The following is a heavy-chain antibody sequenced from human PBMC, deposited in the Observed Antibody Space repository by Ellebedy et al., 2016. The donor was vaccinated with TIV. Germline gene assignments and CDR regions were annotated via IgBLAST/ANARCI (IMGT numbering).Heavy chain of an antibody. V-gene: IGHV1-46*03. CDR1: GYTFTSYY. Sequence: ASVKVSXXASGYTFTSYYMHWVRQAPGQGLEWMGIINPSGGSTSYAQKFQGRVTMTRDTSTSTVYMELSSLRSEDTAVYYCAREISSPGAFDIWGQGTMVTVSS. J-gene: IGHJ3*02. CDR3: AREISSPGAFDI. D-gene: IGHD2-15*01. CDR2: INPSGGST.